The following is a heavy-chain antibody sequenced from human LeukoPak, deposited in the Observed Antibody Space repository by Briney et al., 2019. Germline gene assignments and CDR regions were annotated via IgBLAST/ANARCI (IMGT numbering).Heavy chain of an antibody. V-gene: IGHV3-48*01. CDR1: GFTFSSYS. CDR3: ARDVLMDV. Sequence: PGGSLRLSCAASGFTFSSYSMNWVRQAPGKGLEWISYISSNSTTIFYADSVKGRFTISRDNAKNSLFVQMNSLRAEDTAIYYCARDVLMDVWGTGTTVTVYS. D-gene: IGHD3-10*02. J-gene: IGHJ6*03. CDR2: ISSNSTTI.